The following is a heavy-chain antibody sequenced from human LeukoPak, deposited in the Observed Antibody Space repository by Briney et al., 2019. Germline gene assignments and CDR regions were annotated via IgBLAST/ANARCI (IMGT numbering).Heavy chain of an antibody. Sequence: ASVKVSCKVSGYTFTKYHIYWVRQAPGQGLDVMGWMNPNNGDTNYAQKFHGRVTMTGDTSISTAYMELSRLRSDDTAVYYCARAGIAVEWFDPWGQGTLVTVSS. CDR3: ARAGIAVEWFDP. J-gene: IGHJ5*02. CDR1: GYTFTKYH. CDR2: MNPNNGDT. D-gene: IGHD6-19*01. V-gene: IGHV1-2*02.